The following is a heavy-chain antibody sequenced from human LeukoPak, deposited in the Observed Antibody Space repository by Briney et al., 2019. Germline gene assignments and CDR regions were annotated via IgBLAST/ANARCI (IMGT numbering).Heavy chain of an antibody. CDR3: AGLTDS. V-gene: IGHV4-39*01. CDR2: IFHSGTT. J-gene: IGHJ4*02. CDR1: GGSIIDNSFY. Sequence: SETLSLTCTVTGGSIIDNSFYWGWIRQPPGRGLEWIGRIFHSGTTDYNPSLERRVIIAVDTSKTQFSLRLTSVTAADTAVYYCAGLTDSWGQGILVTVSS.